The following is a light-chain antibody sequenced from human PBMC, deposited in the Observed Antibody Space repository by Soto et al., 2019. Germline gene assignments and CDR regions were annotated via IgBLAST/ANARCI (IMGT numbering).Light chain of an antibody. V-gene: IGLV2-14*01. CDR2: EVS. CDR3: SSYTSISTLERV. CDR1: SSDVGGYNY. Sequence: QSVLTQPASVSGSPGQSITISCTGTSSDVGGYNYVSWYQQHPGKAPKLMIYEVSTRPSGVSNRFSGSKSGNTASLTISGLQAEDEADYYCSSYTSISTLERVFGTGTKLTVL. J-gene: IGLJ1*01.